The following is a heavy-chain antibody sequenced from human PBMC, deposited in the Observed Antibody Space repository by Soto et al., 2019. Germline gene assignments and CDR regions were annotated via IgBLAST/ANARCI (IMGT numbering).Heavy chain of an antibody. CDR1: GYTDTSYY. D-gene: IGHD2-21*01. V-gene: IGHV1-46*01. CDR3: AYFPYCGGDCPEYYFDY. Sequence: ASVKVSCKASGYTDTSYYMHWVRQAPGQGLEWMGIINPSGGSTSYAQKFQGRVTMTRDTSTSTVYMELSSLRSEDTAVYYCAYFPYCGGDCPEYYFDYWGQGTLVTVSS. CDR2: INPSGGST. J-gene: IGHJ4*02.